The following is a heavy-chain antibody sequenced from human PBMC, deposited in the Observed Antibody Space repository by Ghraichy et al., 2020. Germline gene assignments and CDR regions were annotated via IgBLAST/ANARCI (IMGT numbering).Heavy chain of an antibody. V-gene: IGHV4-59*08. J-gene: IGHJ4*02. CDR1: GGSFSSYY. Sequence: SDTLSLTCTVSGGSFSSYYWSWIRQPPGKGPEWRGYIFYTGSTKYNPSLKSRVTFSIDTSRNQFSLELSSVTAADTAVYYCARHLRVPAAGCFDYWGQGTLVTVSS. CDR2: IFYTGST. CDR3: ARHLRVPAAGCFDY. D-gene: IGHD6-13*01.